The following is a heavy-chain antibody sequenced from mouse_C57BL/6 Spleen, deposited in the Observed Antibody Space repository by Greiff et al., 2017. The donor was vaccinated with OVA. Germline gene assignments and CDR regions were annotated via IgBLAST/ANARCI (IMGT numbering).Heavy chain of an antibody. V-gene: IGHV3-6*01. CDR1: GYSITSGYY. Sequence: EVQLQESGPGLVKPSQSLSLTCSVTGYSITSGYYWNWIRQFPGNKLEWMGYISYDGSNNYNPSLKNRISITRDTSKNQFFLKLNSVTTEDTATYYCARGTGSPWYFDVWGTGTTVTVSS. J-gene: IGHJ1*03. CDR2: ISYDGSN. CDR3: ARGTGSPWYFDV. D-gene: IGHD4-1*01.